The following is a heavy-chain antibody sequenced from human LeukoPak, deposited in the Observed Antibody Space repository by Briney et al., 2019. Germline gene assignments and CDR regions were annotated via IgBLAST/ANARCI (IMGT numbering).Heavy chain of an antibody. D-gene: IGHD3-10*01. V-gene: IGHV1-24*01. CDR3: ATGITTQYYGSGSYYRH. Sequence: GASVKVSCXVSGYTLTELSMHWVRQAPGKGLEWMGGFDPEDGETIYAQKFQGRVTMTEDTSTDTAYMELSSLRSEDTAVYYCATGITTQYYGSGSYYRHWGQGTLVTVSS. CDR2: FDPEDGET. CDR1: GYTLTELS. J-gene: IGHJ4*02.